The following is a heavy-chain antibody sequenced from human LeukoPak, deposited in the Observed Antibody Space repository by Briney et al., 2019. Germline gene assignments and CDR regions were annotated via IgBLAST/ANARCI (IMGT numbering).Heavy chain of an antibody. Sequence: ASVKVSCKASGYTFTSYYVNWVRQAPGQGLEWMGIINPSGGSTNYAQKFQGRVTMTRDTSTSTIYMEVSSLRSEDTAVYYCATSFRAVNWFDPWGQGTLVTVSS. CDR2: INPSGGST. V-gene: IGHV1-46*01. CDR3: ATSFRAVNWFDP. J-gene: IGHJ5*02. D-gene: IGHD3-10*01. CDR1: GYTFTSYY.